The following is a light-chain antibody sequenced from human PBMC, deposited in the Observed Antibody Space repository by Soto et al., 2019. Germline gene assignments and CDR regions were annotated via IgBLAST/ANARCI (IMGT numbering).Light chain of an antibody. CDR3: QHYYQWPSFS. J-gene: IGKJ2*01. CDR2: DAS. Sequence: EIVMTQSPATLSVSAGERVTFSCRASQSVATYVTWHQQKPGQAPRLLIYDASIRPTDVPARVSGSGSGTEFTLTISSLQSEDFAVYYCQHYYQWPSFSFGPGTKLEIK. V-gene: IGKV3-15*01. CDR1: QSVATY.